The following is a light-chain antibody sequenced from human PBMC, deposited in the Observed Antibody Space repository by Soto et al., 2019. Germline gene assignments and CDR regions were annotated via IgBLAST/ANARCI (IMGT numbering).Light chain of an antibody. CDR3: SAWDDSLSGYV. CDR1: ISNIGSKT. CDR2: SDD. Sequence: QLVLTQPPSASGTPGQGVTISCSGSISNIGSKTVKWYQQFPGTTPQLLIYSDDQRPSGVPHRCSGAKSGASASLAISGLQAEDEADYYCSAWDDSLSGYVFGTGTKLTVL. V-gene: IGLV1-44*01. J-gene: IGLJ1*01.